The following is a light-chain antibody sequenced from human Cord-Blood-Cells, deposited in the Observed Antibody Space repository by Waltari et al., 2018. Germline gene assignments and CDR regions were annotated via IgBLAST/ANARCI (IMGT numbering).Light chain of an antibody. CDR3: SSYTSSSSKVV. J-gene: IGLJ2*01. CDR2: DVS. V-gene: IGLV2-14*01. CDR1: SSDVGGYNY. Sequence: QSALTQPASVSGSPGQSITISCTGTSSDVGGYNYVSWYQQHPGKAPKLMIYDVSKRPSGVSNRFSGSKSGNTASLTISGLQAEDEADYYGSSYTSSSSKVVFGGGTKLTVL.